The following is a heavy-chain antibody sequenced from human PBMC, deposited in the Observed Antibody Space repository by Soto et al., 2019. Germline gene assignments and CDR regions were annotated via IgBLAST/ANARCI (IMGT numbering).Heavy chain of an antibody. V-gene: IGHV1-2*02. J-gene: IGHJ4*02. D-gene: IGHD3-22*01. CDR3: AATYYYDSSGYYGLDY. CDR2: INPNSGGT. CDR1: GYTFTGYY. Sequence: ASVKVSCKASGYTFTGYYMHWVRQAPGQGLEWMGWINPNSGGTNYAQKFQGRVTMTRDTSISTAYMELSRLRSDDTAVYYCAATYYYDSSGYYGLDYWGQGNLVTVSS.